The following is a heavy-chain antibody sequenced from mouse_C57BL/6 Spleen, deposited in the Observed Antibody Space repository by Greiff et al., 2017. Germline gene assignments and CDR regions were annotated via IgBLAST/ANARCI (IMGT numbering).Heavy chain of an antibody. V-gene: IGHV1-81*01. J-gene: IGHJ4*01. Sequence: VHLVESGAELARPGASVKLSCKASGYTFTSYGISWVKQRTGQGLEWIGEIYPRSGNTYYNEKFKGKATLTADKSSSTAYMELRSLTSEDSAVYFCAREATVVASYYAMDYWGQGTSVTVSS. CDR1: GYTFTSYG. CDR3: AREATVVASYYAMDY. CDR2: IYPRSGNT. D-gene: IGHD1-1*01.